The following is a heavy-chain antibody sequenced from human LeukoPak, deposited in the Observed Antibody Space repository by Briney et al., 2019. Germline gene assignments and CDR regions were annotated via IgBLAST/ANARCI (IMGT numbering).Heavy chain of an antibody. CDR1: GGSISSGGYY. CDR3: ARAGGRTVSYYFDY. Sequence: SETLSLTCTVSGGSISSGGYYWSWIRQHPGKGLEWIGYIYYNGSTYYNPSLKSRVTISVDTSKNQFSLKLSSVTAADTAVYYCARAGGRTVSYYFDYWGQGTLVTVSS. D-gene: IGHD4-17*01. J-gene: IGHJ4*02. CDR2: IYYNGST. V-gene: IGHV4-31*03.